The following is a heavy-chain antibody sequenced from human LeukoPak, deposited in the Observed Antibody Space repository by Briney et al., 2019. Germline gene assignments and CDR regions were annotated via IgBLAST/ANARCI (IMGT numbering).Heavy chain of an antibody. CDR3: VTTTSAYDI. Sequence: GGSLRLSCGASGFSLAICGIHWVRQAPGKGLEWVIFIGFDGKDKFYADSVKGRFTISRDNSENTVDLQMNSLRPDDTAIYYCVTTTSAYDIWGQGTLVTVSS. J-gene: IGHJ3*02. V-gene: IGHV3-30*02. CDR1: GFSLAICG. CDR2: IGFDGKDK. D-gene: IGHD1-1*01.